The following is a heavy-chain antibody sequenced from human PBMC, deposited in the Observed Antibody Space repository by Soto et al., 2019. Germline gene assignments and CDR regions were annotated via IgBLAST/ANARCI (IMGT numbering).Heavy chain of an antibody. Sequence: SVKVSCKASGGTFSSYAISWVRQAPGQGLEWMGGIIPIFGTANYAQRFQGRVTITADESTSTAYMELSSLRSEDTAVYYCASFIGGSTPAPLRWYHKEKGYGMDVWGQGTTVTVSS. V-gene: IGHV1-69*13. CDR3: ASFIGGSTPAPLRWYHKEKGYGMDV. CDR1: GGTFSSYA. J-gene: IGHJ6*02. CDR2: IIPIFGTA. D-gene: IGHD2-2*01.